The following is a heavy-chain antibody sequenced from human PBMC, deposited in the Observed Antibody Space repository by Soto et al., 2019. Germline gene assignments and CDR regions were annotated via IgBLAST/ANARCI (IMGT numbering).Heavy chain of an antibody. CDR2: IIPIFGTA. D-gene: IGHD3-22*01. V-gene: IGHV1-69*13. CDR3: AREPYYYDSSGGVKDV. CDR1: GGTFSSYA. Sequence: GASVKVSCKASGGTFSSYAISWVRQAPGQGLEWMGGIIPIFGTANYAQKFQGRVTITADESTSTAYMELSSLRSEDTAVYYCAREPYYYDSSGGVKDVWGQGTTVTVSS. J-gene: IGHJ6*02.